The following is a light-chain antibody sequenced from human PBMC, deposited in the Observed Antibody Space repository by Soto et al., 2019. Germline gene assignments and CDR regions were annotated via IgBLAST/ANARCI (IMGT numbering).Light chain of an antibody. CDR3: QQYNNSRIF. CDR2: SAS. CDR1: QGISSA. J-gene: IGKJ4*01. V-gene: IGKV3-15*01. Sequence: EIQMAQSPATLSASPGERATISCRASQGISSALAWYQQKPGLAPKLLIYSASTMHSGVPSRFSGSGSGTDFTLTISSLQSEDFAVYYCQQYNNSRIFFGGGTKVDIK.